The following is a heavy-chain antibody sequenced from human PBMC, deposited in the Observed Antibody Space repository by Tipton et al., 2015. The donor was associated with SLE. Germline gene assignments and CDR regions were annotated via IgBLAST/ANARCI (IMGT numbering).Heavy chain of an antibody. Sequence: TLSLTCTVSGGSISSYYWSWIRQPPGKGLEWIGYIYYSGSTNYNPSLKSRVTISVDTSKNQFSLKLSSVAAADTAVYYCARENSSGWYADAFDIWGQGTMVTVS. CDR3: ARENSSGWYADAFDI. CDR2: IYYSGST. J-gene: IGHJ3*02. CDR1: GGSISSYY. V-gene: IGHV4-59*12. D-gene: IGHD6-19*01.